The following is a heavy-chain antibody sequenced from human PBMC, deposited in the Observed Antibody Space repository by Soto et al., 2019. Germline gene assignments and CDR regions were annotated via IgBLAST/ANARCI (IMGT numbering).Heavy chain of an antibody. Sequence: SETLFLTCTVSGGSVSSGSYYWSWIRQPPGKGLEWIGYIYYSGSTNYNPSLKSRVTISVDTSKNQFSLKLSSVTAADTAVYYCAREAYGEADFDYWGQGTLVTVSS. CDR3: AREAYGEADFDY. V-gene: IGHV4-61*01. J-gene: IGHJ4*02. D-gene: IGHD4-17*01. CDR1: GGSVSSGSYY. CDR2: IYYSGST.